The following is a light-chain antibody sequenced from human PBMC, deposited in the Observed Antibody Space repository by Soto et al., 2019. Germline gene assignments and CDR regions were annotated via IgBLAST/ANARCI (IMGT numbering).Light chain of an antibody. CDR3: QSCDSSMSGPDVV. CDR1: SSNIGAVYD. Sequence: QSVLTQPPSVSGAPGQSVTISCTGSSSNIGAVYDVHWYQQLPGTAPKLLIYGNSNRPSGVPDRFSGSKSGTSASLAITGLQAEDEAGYYCQSCDSSMSGPDVVFGGGTKLTVL. CDR2: GNS. V-gene: IGLV1-40*01. J-gene: IGLJ2*01.